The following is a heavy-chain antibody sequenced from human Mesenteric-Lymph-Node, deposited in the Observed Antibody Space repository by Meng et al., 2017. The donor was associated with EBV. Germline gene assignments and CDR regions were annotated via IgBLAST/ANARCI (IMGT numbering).Heavy chain of an antibody. J-gene: IGHJ2*01. CDR2: INHSGST. CDR1: AGPFSAGS. D-gene: IGHD4-23*01. CDR3: ARSRGYGGLDYWYFDL. Sequence: QVWGPGRLKPLGSLAPPCHVAAGPFSAGSWSWIRQPPGRGLEWIGEINHSGSTGYNPSLKRRVTISVETSKYQFSVRLTFVTAADTAVYYCARSRGYGGLDYWYFDLWGRGTLVTVSS. V-gene: IGHV4-34*01.